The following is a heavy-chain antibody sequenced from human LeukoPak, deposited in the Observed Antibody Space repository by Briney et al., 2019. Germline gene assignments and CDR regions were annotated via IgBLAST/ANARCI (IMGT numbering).Heavy chain of an antibody. CDR3: ASSTLNCGGDCHAFDI. D-gene: IGHD2-21*02. CDR1: GYSFTNYW. J-gene: IGHJ3*02. V-gene: IGHV5-51*01. CDR2: IYPGDSDT. Sequence: GESLKISCKGSGYSFTNYWIAWVRQMPGKGLEWMGIIYPGDSDTRYSPSLQGQVTISADKSISTAYLQWSSLKASDTAMYYCASSTLNCGGDCHAFDIWGQGTMVTVSS.